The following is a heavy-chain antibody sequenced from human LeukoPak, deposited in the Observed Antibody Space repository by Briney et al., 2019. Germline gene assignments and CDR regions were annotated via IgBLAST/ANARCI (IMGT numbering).Heavy chain of an antibody. V-gene: IGHV3-23*01. J-gene: IGHJ4*02. Sequence: GGSLRLSCAASGFMFSSNWMSWVRLAPGKGLEWVSALSDSGGSTYYADSVKGRFTISRDNSKNTLYLQMNSLRAEDTAVYYCARGRYWGQGTLVTVSS. CDR1: GFMFSSNW. D-gene: IGHD3-16*01. CDR3: ARGRY. CDR2: LSDSGGST.